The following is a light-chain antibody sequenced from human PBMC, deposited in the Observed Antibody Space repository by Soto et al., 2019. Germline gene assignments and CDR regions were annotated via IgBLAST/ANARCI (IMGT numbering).Light chain of an antibody. CDR2: DVN. V-gene: IGLV2-14*03. Sequence: QSVLTQPASVSGSPGQSIAISCTGTSSDVGAYNYVSWYQQHPGKAQKIMNYDVNHRPSGVSDRFSGSKSANTASLTISGLQAEDEADYYCSSYTSSTTLYAFGTGTKVTVL. CDR3: SSYTSSTTLYA. CDR1: SSDVGAYNY. J-gene: IGLJ1*01.